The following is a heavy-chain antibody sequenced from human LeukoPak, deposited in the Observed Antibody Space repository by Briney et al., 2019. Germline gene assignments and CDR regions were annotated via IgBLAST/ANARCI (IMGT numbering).Heavy chain of an antibody. V-gene: IGHV4-59*06. CDR3: ARARGRNGMDV. Sequence: SETLSLTCSVSGGSISSLYCSWIRQHPGKGLEWIGYIYYGGSTYYTPSLKSRVTMSVDTSQNQFSLKLSSVTAADTAVYYCARARGRNGMDVWGQGTTVTVSS. J-gene: IGHJ6*02. CDR1: GGSISSLY. CDR2: IYYGGST. D-gene: IGHD3-10*01.